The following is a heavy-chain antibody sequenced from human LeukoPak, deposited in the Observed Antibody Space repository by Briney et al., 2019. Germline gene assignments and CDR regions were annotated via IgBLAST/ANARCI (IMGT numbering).Heavy chain of an antibody. CDR1: GFTVSSNY. Sequence: QPGGSLRLSCAASGFTVSSNYMSWVRQAPGKGLGWVSVIYSGGSTYYADSVKGRFTISRDNSKNTLYLQMNSLRAEDTAVYYCARGRKKLIAYCGGDCYSHFDYWGQGTLVTVSS. V-gene: IGHV3-66*01. CDR2: IYSGGST. J-gene: IGHJ4*02. CDR3: ARGRKKLIAYCGGDCYSHFDY. D-gene: IGHD2-21*02.